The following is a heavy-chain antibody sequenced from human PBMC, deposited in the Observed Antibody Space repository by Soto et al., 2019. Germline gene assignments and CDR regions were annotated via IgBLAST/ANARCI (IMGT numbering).Heavy chain of an antibody. CDR2: INPSGGST. CDR1: GYTFTSYY. Sequence: QVQLVQSGAEVKKPGASVKVSCKASGYTFTSYYMHWVRQAPGQGLEWMGIINPSGGSTSYAQKFRGRVTMTRDTSTSTVYMELSSPRSEDTAVYYCARVGIVGALYYYYGMDVWGQGTTVTVSS. J-gene: IGHJ6*02. D-gene: IGHD1-26*01. CDR3: ARVGIVGALYYYYGMDV. V-gene: IGHV1-46*01.